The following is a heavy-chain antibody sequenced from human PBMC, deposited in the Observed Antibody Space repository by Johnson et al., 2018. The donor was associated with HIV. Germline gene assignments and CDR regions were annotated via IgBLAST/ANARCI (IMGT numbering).Heavy chain of an antibody. Sequence: VQLVESGGGLVQPGRSLRLSCAASGFTFDDYAMHWVRQAPGKGLEWVSGISWNSGSIGYADSVKGRFTISRDNAKNSLYLQMNSLRAEDTAVYYCARDREYSSSSYAFDIWGQGTMVTVSS. V-gene: IGHV3-9*01. CDR2: ISWNSGSI. J-gene: IGHJ3*02. D-gene: IGHD6-6*01. CDR1: GFTFDDYA. CDR3: ARDREYSSSSYAFDI.